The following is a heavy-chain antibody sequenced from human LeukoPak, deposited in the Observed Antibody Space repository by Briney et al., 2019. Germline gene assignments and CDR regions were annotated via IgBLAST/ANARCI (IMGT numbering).Heavy chain of an antibody. CDR2: ISSPKTYI. V-gene: IGHV3-21*01. CDR1: GFTFRCYT. D-gene: IGHD5-24*01. J-gene: IGHJ4*02. Sequence: GGPLRLSCAVSGFTFRCYTMLWAPQAPGEALEWVSSISSPKTYIYYADSVKGRFTISRDNAKNSLYLQMNSLRADDTAMYYCARGRDGYPGGYWGQGTLVTVSS. CDR3: ARGRDGYPGGY.